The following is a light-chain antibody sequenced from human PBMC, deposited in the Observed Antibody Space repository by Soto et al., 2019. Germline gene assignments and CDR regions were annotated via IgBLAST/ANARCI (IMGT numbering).Light chain of an antibody. J-gene: IGLJ1*01. CDR2: DVS. V-gene: IGLV2-14*01. CDR3: SSYRSSSIV. Sequence: QSALTQPASVSGSPGQSITISCTGTSSDVGGYNYVSWYQQHPGKAPKLMIYDVSNRPSGVSNRFSGSKSGNTASLTISGLQAEDEADYYCSSYRSSSIVFGTGTKVTVL. CDR1: SSDVGGYNY.